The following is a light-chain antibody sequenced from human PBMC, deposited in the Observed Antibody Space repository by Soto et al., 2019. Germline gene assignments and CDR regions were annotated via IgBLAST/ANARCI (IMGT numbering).Light chain of an antibody. CDR1: SGHSRYS. Sequence: QSVLTQSPSASASLGASVKLTCTLSSGHSRYSIAWHQQQPEKGPRYLMSLNSDGSHTKGDGIPDRFSGSSSGTERYLTISSLQSEDEADYYCQTYGTGIRVFGGGTKLTVL. J-gene: IGLJ2*01. CDR3: QTYGTGIRV. V-gene: IGLV4-69*01. CDR2: LNSDGSH.